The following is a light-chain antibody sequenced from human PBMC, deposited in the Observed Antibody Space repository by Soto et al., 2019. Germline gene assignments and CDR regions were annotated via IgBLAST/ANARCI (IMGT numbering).Light chain of an antibody. CDR2: DTN. CDR1: TGAVTSGHY. Sequence: QAVVTQEPSLTVSPGRTVTLTCGSSTGAVTSGHYPYWFQQKPGQAPRTLIYDTNNKHSWTPARFSGSLLGGKAALTLSGAQPEDEADYYCLLSYNGARVFGGGTKLTVL. V-gene: IGLV7-46*01. CDR3: LLSYNGARV. J-gene: IGLJ3*02.